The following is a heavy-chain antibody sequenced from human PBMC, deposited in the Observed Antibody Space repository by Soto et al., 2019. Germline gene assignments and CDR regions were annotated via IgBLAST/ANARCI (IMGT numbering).Heavy chain of an antibody. V-gene: IGHV1-3*01. J-gene: IGHJ5*02. CDR2: INAGNGNT. D-gene: IGHD3-10*01. CDR1: GYTFTSYA. Sequence: ASVKVSCKASGYTFTSYAMHWVRQAPGQRLEWMGWINAGNGNTKYSQKFQGRVTITRGTSASTAYMELRSLRSDDTAVYYCARGVGSGSYYHQYNWFDPWGQGTLVTVSS. CDR3: ARGVGSGSYYHQYNWFDP.